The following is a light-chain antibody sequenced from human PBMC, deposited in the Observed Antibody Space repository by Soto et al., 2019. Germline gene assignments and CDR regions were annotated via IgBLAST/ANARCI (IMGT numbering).Light chain of an antibody. CDR2: DAS. J-gene: IGKJ4*01. CDR3: LQRSDWPLT. V-gene: IGKV3-11*01. Sequence: EIVLTQSPATLSLSPGERATLSCRASQSVSSYLAWYQQKPGQAPRLLIYDASNRAAGIPARFSGSGSGTDFTITVSSLEPEDFAVYNCLQRSDWPLTFGGGTKVDIK. CDR1: QSVSSY.